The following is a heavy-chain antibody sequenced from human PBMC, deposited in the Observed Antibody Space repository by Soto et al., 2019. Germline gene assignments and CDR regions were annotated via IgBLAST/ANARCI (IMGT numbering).Heavy chain of an antibody. J-gene: IGHJ4*02. CDR2: IYYSGST. CDR1: GGSISSHY. CDR3: AGIDYGDYGY. Sequence: PSETLSLTCTVSGGSISSHYWSWIRQPQGKGLEWIGYIYYSGSTNYNPSLKSRVTISVDTSKNQFSLKLSSVTAADTAVYYCAGIDYGDYGYWGQGTLVTSPQ. D-gene: IGHD4-17*01. V-gene: IGHV4-59*08.